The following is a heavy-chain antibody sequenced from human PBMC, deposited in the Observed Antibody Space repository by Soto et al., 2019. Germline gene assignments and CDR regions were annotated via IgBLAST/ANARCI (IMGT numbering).Heavy chain of an antibody. J-gene: IGHJ4*02. Sequence: EVQLLESGGGLVQPGGSLRLSCAASGFTFSSYSMSWVRQAPGKGLEWVSGFRTGGDDGTKYYADSVKGRFTISSDNTKNTLLVKMNSLRAEDTAIYYGANKVSSGRGSQYFDYWGQGTLVTVSS. D-gene: IGHD3-16*01. CDR3: ANKVSSGRGSQYFDY. CDR1: GFTFSSYS. CDR2: FRTGGDDGTK. V-gene: IGHV3-23*01.